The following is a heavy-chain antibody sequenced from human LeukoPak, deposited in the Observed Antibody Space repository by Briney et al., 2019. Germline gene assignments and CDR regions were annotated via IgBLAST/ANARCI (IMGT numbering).Heavy chain of an antibody. Sequence: GGSLRLSCAASGFTFSSYGMHWVRQAPGKGLEXXAVIWYDGSNKYYADSVKGRFTISRDNSKNTLYLQMNSLRAEDTAVYYCARGGNWNDRGDYWGQGTLVTVSS. CDR3: ARGGNWNDRGDY. CDR2: IWYDGSNK. V-gene: IGHV3-33*01. J-gene: IGHJ4*02. CDR1: GFTFSSYG. D-gene: IGHD1-1*01.